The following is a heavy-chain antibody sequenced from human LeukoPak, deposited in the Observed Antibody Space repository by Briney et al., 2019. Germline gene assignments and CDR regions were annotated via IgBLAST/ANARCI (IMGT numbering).Heavy chain of an antibody. CDR1: GFTFSDYY. J-gene: IGHJ4*02. Sequence: GGSLRLSCGASGFTFSDYYMSWIRQAPGKGLEWVSHISSSGSTRYYADSVKGRFTISRDNAKNSLYLQMNSLRAEDTAVYYCARETVVTPYFDYWGQGTLVTVSS. CDR2: ISSSGSTR. D-gene: IGHD4-23*01. V-gene: IGHV3-11*01. CDR3: ARETVVTPYFDY.